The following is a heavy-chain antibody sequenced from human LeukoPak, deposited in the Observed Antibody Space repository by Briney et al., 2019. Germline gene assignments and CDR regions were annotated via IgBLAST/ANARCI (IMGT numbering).Heavy chain of an antibody. CDR2: ISYDGSNK. CDR3: AKDLADYGDY. V-gene: IGHV3-30*18. Sequence: GGSLRLSCAASGFTFSSYGMHWVRQAPGKGLEWVAVISYDGSNKYYADSVKGRFTISRDNSKDTLYLQMNSLRAEDTAVYYCAKDLADYGDYWGQGTLVTVSS. CDR1: GFTFSSYG. J-gene: IGHJ4*02.